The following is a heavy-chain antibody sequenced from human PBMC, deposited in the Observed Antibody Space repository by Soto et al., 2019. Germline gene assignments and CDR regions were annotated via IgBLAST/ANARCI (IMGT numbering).Heavy chain of an antibody. D-gene: IGHD2-2*01. J-gene: IGHJ4*02. CDR3: ARDREGYCSSTSCYWLDY. CDR1: GFTFSSYG. Sequence: QVQLVESGGGVVQPGRSLRLSCAASGFTFSSYGMHWVRQAPGKGLEWVAVIWYDASNKYYADSVKGRFTISRDNSKNTLYLQMNSLRAEDTAVYYCARDREGYCSSTSCYWLDYWGQGTLVTVSS. CDR2: IWYDASNK. V-gene: IGHV3-33*01.